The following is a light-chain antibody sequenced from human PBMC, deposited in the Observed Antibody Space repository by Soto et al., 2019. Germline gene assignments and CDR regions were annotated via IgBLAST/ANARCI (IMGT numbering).Light chain of an antibody. Sequence: EKVMTQSPATLSVSPGERATLSCRASQSVSSNLAGYQQKPGQAPRLLIYGASTRATGIPARFSGSGSGTEFTLTISSLQSEDFAVYYCQQYNNWPLTFGGGTKVEIK. J-gene: IGKJ4*01. CDR3: QQYNNWPLT. V-gene: IGKV3-15*01. CDR1: QSVSSN. CDR2: GAS.